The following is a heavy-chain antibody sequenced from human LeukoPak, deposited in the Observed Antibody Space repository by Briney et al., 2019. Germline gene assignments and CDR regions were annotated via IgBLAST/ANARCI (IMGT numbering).Heavy chain of an antibody. CDR1: GFTFSNAG. V-gene: IGHV3-23*01. CDR2: ISGSGGST. CDR3: AKGGRQLAVDY. J-gene: IGHJ4*02. D-gene: IGHD6-13*01. Sequence: PGGSLRLSCTASGFTFSNAGMNWVRQGPGKGLEWVSAISGSGGSTYYADSVKGRFTISRDNSKSTLYLQMNSLRAEDTAVYYCAKGGRQLAVDYWGQGTLVTVSS.